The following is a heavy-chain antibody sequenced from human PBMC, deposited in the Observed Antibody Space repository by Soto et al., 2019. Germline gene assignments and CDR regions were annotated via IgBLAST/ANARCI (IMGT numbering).Heavy chain of an antibody. D-gene: IGHD2-2*01. CDR2: INHSGSI. CDR3: ARGFQYCGSISCYAIFDY. V-gene: IGHV4-34*01. Sequence: SSDTLSLTCTVSGGSISGNVYWRWIRQPPGKGLEWIGEINHSGSINYNPSLKSRVTISVDRSKKQFSLRLSSVTAADTAVYYCARGFQYCGSISCYAIFDYWGQGTLVTVSS. CDR1: GGSISGNVY. J-gene: IGHJ4*02.